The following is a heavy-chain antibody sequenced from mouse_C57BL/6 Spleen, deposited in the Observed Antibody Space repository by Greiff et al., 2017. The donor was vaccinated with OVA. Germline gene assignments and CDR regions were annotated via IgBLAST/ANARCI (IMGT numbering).Heavy chain of an antibody. CDR2: IDPSDSYT. D-gene: IGHD3-2*02. CDR3: AKGETAQATFAY. CDR1: GYTFTSYW. J-gene: IGHJ3*01. V-gene: IGHV1-50*01. Sequence: VQLQQPGAELVKPGASVKLSCKASGYTFTSYWMQWVKQRPGQGLEWIGEIDPSDSYTNYNQKFKGKATLTVDTSSSTAYMQLSSLTSEDSAVYYCAKGETAQATFAYWGQGTLVTVSA.